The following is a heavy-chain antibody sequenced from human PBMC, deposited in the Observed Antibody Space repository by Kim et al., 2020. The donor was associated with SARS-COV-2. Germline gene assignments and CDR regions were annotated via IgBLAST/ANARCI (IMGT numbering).Heavy chain of an antibody. J-gene: IGHJ4*02. Sequence: VKGRFTISRDNAKNSLYLQMNSLRAEDTAVYYCARDYFLYWNLDIYYFDYWGQGTLVTVSS. CDR3: ARDYFLYWNLDIYYFDY. V-gene: IGHV3-21*01. D-gene: IGHD2-8*02.